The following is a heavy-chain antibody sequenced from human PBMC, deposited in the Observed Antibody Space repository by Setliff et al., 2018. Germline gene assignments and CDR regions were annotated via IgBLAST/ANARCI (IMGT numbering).Heavy chain of an antibody. CDR2: ISTFNGNT. J-gene: IGHJ1*01. Sequence: ASVKVSCKTSGYDFTSYSVTWVRQAPGQGLEWLGWISTFNGNTYYAQNMQDRVTLTTDKSTDTAYLELRSLKLDDTAVYYCARGDSSSWPRNEYFQYWGQGTPVTAPQ. CDR1: GYDFTSYS. D-gene: IGHD3-22*01. CDR3: ARGDSSSWPRNEYFQY. V-gene: IGHV1-18*04.